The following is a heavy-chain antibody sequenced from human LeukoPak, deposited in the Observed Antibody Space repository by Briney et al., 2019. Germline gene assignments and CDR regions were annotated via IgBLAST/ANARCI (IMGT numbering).Heavy chain of an antibody. D-gene: IGHD1-26*01. CDR2: LASDERKK. J-gene: IGHJ4*02. CDR1: GFTFSDYP. Sequence: PGGSLRLSCVASGFTFSDYPIHWVRQAPGKGLEWVAVLASDERKKYYADSVKGRFTISRDNSKNSLFLQMSTLRPEDTAVYYCARAGRSADSGTTYYDYFNYWGQGAQVTVSS. CDR3: ARAGRSADSGTTYYDYFNY. V-gene: IGHV3-30*04.